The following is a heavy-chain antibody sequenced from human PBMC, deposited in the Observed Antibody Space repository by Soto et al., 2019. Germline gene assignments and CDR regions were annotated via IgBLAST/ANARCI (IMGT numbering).Heavy chain of an antibody. Sequence: QVQLQESGPGLVKPSETLSLTCSVSGGSITSHYCSWFRQPPGKGLEWIGYINHSGLTSYNPSLKGRVTMSVDTSKNKFSLKVNSVTAADTALYYCARQGFGQLHGLVDVWGPGTTVTVSS. V-gene: IGHV4-59*08. CDR2: INHSGLT. D-gene: IGHD3-10*01. CDR1: GGSITSHY. J-gene: IGHJ6*02. CDR3: ARQGFGQLHGLVDV.